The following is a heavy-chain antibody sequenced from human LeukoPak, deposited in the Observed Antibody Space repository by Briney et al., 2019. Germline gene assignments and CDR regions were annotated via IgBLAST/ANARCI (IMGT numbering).Heavy chain of an antibody. J-gene: IGHJ4*02. CDR1: GFTFGDYA. CDR2: IRSKAYGGTT. CDR3: TRDQTPGYDILTGYSVFDY. Sequence: GGSLRLSCTASGFTFGDYATSWFRQAPGKGLEWVGFIRSKAYGGTTEYAASVKGRFTISRDDSKSIAYLQMNSLKTEDTAVYYCTRDQTPGYDILTGYSVFDYWGQGTLVTVSS. D-gene: IGHD3-9*01. V-gene: IGHV3-49*03.